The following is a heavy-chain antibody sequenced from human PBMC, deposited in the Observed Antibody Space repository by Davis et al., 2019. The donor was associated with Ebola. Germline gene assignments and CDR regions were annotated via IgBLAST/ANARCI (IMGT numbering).Heavy chain of an antibody. CDR3: AKDGESRWDFWSGVLDY. Sequence: GESLKISCAASGFTFDDYTMHWVRQAPGKGLEWVSLIYWDGSSTYYADSVKGRFTISRDNSKNSVYLQMNSLRGEDTALYYCAKDGESRWDFWSGVLDYWGQGTLVTVSS. CDR1: GFTFDDYT. J-gene: IGHJ4*02. V-gene: IGHV3-43*01. CDR2: IYWDGSST. D-gene: IGHD3-3*01.